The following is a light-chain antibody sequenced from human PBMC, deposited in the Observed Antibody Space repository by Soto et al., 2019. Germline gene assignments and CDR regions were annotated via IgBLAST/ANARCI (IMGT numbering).Light chain of an antibody. V-gene: IGLV1-44*01. CDR1: SSNMGTNT. J-gene: IGLJ2*01. Sequence: QSVLTQPPSASGTPGQRVTISCSGSSSNMGTNTVNWYQQLPRAAPKLLIYSDNQRPSGVPDRFSGSKSGTSASLAITGLQSEDEADYYCAAWDGSLSHILFGGGTKLTVL. CDR2: SDN. CDR3: AAWDGSLSHIL.